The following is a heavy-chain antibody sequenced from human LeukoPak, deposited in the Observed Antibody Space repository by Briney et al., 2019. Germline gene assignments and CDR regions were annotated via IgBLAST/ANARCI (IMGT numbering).Heavy chain of an antibody. D-gene: IGHD3-3*01. J-gene: IGHJ4*02. CDR2: ISGSGGST. CDR1: GFSFNSYA. CDR3: AKDWNYFDY. Sequence: GGSLRLSCAASGFSFNSYAMSWVRQAPGKGLEWVSSISGSGGSTFYSNSVKGRFTISRDSSKNMLYLQMNSLRAEDTAVYYCAKDWNYFDYWGQGTLVTVSS. V-gene: IGHV3-23*01.